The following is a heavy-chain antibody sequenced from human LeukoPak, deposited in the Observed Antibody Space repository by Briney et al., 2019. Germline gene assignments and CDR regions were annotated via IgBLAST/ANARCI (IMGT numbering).Heavy chain of an antibody. CDR2: ISWNSGSI. Sequence: PGRSLRLSCAASGFTFDDYAMHWVRQAPGKGLEWVSGISWNSGSIGYADSVKGRFTISRDNAKNSLYLQMNSLRAEDTALYYCASSSLYDILTGSFDYWGQGTLVTVSS. D-gene: IGHD3-9*01. V-gene: IGHV3-9*01. CDR1: GFTFDDYA. CDR3: ASSSLYDILTGSFDY. J-gene: IGHJ4*02.